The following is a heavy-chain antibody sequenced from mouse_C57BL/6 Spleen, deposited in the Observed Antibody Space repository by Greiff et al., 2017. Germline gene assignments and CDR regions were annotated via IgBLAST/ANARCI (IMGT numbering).Heavy chain of an antibody. CDR3: ASSSSYYFDY. Sequence: VQLQESGAELVKPGASVKISCKASGYAFSSYWMNWVKQRPGKGLEWIGQIYPGDGNTNYNGKFKGKATLTADKSSSTAYMQLSSLTSEDSAVYFCASSSSYYFDYWGQGTTLTVSS. CDR2: IYPGDGNT. CDR1: GYAFSSYW. V-gene: IGHV1-80*01. D-gene: IGHD1-1*01. J-gene: IGHJ2*01.